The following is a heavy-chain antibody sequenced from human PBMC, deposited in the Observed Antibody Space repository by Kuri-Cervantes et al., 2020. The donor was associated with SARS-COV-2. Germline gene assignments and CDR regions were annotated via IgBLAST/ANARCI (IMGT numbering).Heavy chain of an antibody. CDR3: ASWGRDMTTVTWVDY. CDR2: ISAYNGNT. CDR1: GYTFTSYG. V-gene: IGHV1-18*01. D-gene: IGHD4-17*01. Sequence: ASVKVSCKASGYTFTSYGISWVRQAPGQRLEWMGWISAYNGNTNYAQKLQGRVTMTTDTSTSTAYMELRSLRSDDTAVYYCASWGRDMTTVTWVDYWGQGTLVPS. J-gene: IGHJ4*02.